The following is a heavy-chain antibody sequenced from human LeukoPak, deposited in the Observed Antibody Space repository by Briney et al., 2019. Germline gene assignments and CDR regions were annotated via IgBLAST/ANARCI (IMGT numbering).Heavy chain of an antibody. J-gene: IGHJ4*02. CDR3: ARYGPYDYVDY. CDR2: IYYSGST. CDR1: GDSISSTSYY. Sequence: SETLSLTCTVSGDSISSTSYYWGWIRQPPGKGQEWIVTIYYSGSTYYNPALKSRVTISVDRSKKHFSLKLSSVTAADTAVYFCARYGPYDYVDYWGQGTVVSVSS. V-gene: IGHV4-39*07. D-gene: IGHD4-17*01.